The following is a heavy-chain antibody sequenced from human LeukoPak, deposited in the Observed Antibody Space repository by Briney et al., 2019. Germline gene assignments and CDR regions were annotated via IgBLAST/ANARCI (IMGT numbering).Heavy chain of an antibody. CDR3: AKERGSHYYFDY. J-gene: IGHJ4*02. D-gene: IGHD1-26*01. Sequence: PGGSLRLSCAASGFTFSSYSMNWVRQAPGKGLEWVSSISSSSSYIYYADSVKGRFTISRDNSKNTLYLQMNSLRAEDTAVYYCAKERGSHYYFDYWGQGTLVTVSS. V-gene: IGHV3-21*01. CDR2: ISSSSSYI. CDR1: GFTFSSYS.